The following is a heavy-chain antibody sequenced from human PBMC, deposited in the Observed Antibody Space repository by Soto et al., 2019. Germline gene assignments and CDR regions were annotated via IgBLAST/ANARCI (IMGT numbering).Heavy chain of an antibody. Sequence: QVQLVQSGADVKKPGSSVKVSCKTSGGPFGSSAISWVRQAPAQGLEWMGEIIPVFDKANYAQNFQGRLTMTADEPTGTVFMQLSSLRSEDTAVYFCARLRRDWGDAFDIWGLGTVVTVSS. CDR1: GGPFGSSA. CDR2: IIPVFDKA. V-gene: IGHV1-69*01. J-gene: IGHJ3*02. CDR3: ARLRRDWGDAFDI. D-gene: IGHD3-16*01.